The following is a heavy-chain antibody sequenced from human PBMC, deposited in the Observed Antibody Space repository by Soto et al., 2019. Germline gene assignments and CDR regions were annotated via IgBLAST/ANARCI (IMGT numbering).Heavy chain of an antibody. V-gene: IGHV4-31*03. J-gene: IGHJ6*02. Sequence: PSETLSLTCTVSGGSTSSGGFYWSWIRQHPGKGLEWIGYIYYSGISYYNPSLKSRVSISLDTSRNQFSMTLNSVTAADTAVYYCARSGYTYGMDVWGQGATVTVSS. D-gene: IGHD3-3*01. CDR2: IYYSGIS. CDR3: ARSGYTYGMDV. CDR1: GGSTSSGGFY.